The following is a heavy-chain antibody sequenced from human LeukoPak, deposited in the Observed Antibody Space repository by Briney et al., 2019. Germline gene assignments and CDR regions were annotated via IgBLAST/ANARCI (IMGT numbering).Heavy chain of an antibody. CDR1: GFTFSSYG. D-gene: IGHD2-15*01. V-gene: IGHV3-30*18. Sequence: PGGSLRLSCAASGFTFSSYGMHWVRQAPGKGLEWVAVISYDGSNKYYADSVKGRFTISRDNSKNTLYLQMNSLRAEDTAVYYCAKASVRYCSGGSCYFSSAFDIWGQGTMVTVSS. CDR3: AKASVRYCSGGSCYFSSAFDI. J-gene: IGHJ3*02. CDR2: ISYDGSNK.